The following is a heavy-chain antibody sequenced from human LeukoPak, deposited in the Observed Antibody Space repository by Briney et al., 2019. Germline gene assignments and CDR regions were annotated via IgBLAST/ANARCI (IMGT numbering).Heavy chain of an antibody. CDR2: SGTAGDT. CDR1: GFTFSSYA. V-gene: IGHV3-23*01. CDR3: AKKTPGNYGYDS. Sequence: QPGGSLRLSCAASGFTFSSYAMSWVRQAPGKGLEWVSASGTAGDTYFADSVKGRFTVSRDNSKNTLYLHMTSLRVDDTAVYYCAKKTPGNYGYDSWGQGTLDTVSP. J-gene: IGHJ4*02. D-gene: IGHD3-22*01.